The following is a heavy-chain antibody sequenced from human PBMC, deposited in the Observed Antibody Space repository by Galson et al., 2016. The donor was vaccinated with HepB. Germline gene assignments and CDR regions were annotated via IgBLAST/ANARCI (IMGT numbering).Heavy chain of an antibody. V-gene: IGHV3-23*01. J-gene: IGHJ3*02. D-gene: IGHD6-19*01. CDR2: IRGSGTGT. Sequence: SLRLSCAASGFTLTTYTMSWVRQAPGKGLEWVSSIRGSGTGTHYADSVKGRFTISRDNSKNTLYLQINSLRVEDTALYYCANHRPTGYSIGGGGAFDIWGQGTMVTVSS. CDR1: GFTLTTYT. CDR3: ANHRPTGYSIGGGGAFDI.